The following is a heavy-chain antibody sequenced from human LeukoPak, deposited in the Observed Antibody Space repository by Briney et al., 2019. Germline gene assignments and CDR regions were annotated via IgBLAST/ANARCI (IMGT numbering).Heavy chain of an antibody. J-gene: IGHJ3*02. CDR1: GFTFSSYA. CDR3: ARVRPYYYDSSGYLDAFDI. CDR2: IYSGGST. Sequence: GGSLRLSCSASGFTFSSYAMHWVRQAPGKGLEWVSVIYSGGSTYYADSVKGRFTISRDNSKNTLYLQMNSLRAEDTAVYYCARVRPYYYDSSGYLDAFDIWGQGTMVTVSS. D-gene: IGHD3-22*01. V-gene: IGHV3-53*01.